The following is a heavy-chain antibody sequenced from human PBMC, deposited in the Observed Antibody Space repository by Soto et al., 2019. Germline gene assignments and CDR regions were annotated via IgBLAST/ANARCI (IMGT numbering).Heavy chain of an antibody. CDR2: ISWNSGSI. Sequence: GGSLRLSCAASGFTFDDYAMHWVRQAPGKGLEWVSGISWNSGSIGYADSVKGRFTISRDNAKNSLYLQMNRLRAEDTSLYYCAKESAAGTSCYYGMDVWGQGTTVTVSS. V-gene: IGHV3-9*01. D-gene: IGHD6-13*01. CDR1: GFTFDDYA. CDR3: AKESAAGTSCYYGMDV. J-gene: IGHJ6*02.